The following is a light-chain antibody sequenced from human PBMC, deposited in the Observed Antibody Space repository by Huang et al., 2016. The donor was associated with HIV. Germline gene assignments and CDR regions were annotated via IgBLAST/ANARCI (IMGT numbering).Light chain of an antibody. CDR2: DAS. V-gene: IGKV3-11*01. Sequence: EIVLTQSPATLSLSPGERATLSCRASQSINNYLAWYQQKPGQAPRLLIYDASNRAAGSPARFSGSGSGTDFTLTISSLEPEDFAVYYCQQRSNWPPLTFGGGTKVEIK. CDR3: QQRSNWPPLT. CDR1: QSINNY. J-gene: IGKJ4*01.